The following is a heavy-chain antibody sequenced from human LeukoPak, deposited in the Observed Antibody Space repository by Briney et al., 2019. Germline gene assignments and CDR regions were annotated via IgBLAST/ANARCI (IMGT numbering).Heavy chain of an antibody. J-gene: IGHJ4*02. CDR3: ARDRYYVPDY. V-gene: IGHV3-74*01. D-gene: IGHD3-10*02. Sequence: GGSLRLSCAASGFSFSSSWMHWFRQGPGKGLVWVSRITSDGRTTICADSVKGRFSTSRDNSKNTLYLQMNSLRVDDTAVYYCARDRYYVPDYWGQGTLVTVSS. CDR2: ITSDGRTT. CDR1: GFSFSSSW.